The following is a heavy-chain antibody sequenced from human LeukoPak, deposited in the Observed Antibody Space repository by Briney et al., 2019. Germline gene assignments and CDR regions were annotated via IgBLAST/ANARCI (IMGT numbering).Heavy chain of an antibody. CDR2: VHYTGST. J-gene: IGHJ3*02. CDR1: GGSISGYY. V-gene: IGHV4-59*01. CDR3: ARTDALDI. Sequence: SETLSLTCTVSGGSISGYYWIWIRQPPGKGLEWIGYVHYTGSTNYNPSLKSRVTISVDTSKNQFSLNLRSVTTADTAVYYCARTDALDIWGQGTMVTVSS.